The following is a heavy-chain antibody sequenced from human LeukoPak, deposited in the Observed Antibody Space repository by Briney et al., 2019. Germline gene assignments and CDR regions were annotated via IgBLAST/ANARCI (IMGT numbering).Heavy chain of an antibody. CDR3: AKNRDSSDYPRDFDY. Sequence: GGSLRLFCAASRFTFSSYGMHWVRQTPGKGPEWVAFIRHDGSYQQYADSVKGRFTVSRDNSKDTVYLQMNSLRTEDTAVYYCAKNRDSSDYPRDFDYWGQGTLVTVSS. V-gene: IGHV3-30*02. CDR1: RFTFSSYG. CDR2: IRHDGSYQ. J-gene: IGHJ4*02. D-gene: IGHD6-19*01.